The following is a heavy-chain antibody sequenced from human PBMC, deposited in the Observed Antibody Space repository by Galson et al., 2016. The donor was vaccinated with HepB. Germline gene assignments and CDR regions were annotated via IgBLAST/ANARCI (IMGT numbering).Heavy chain of an antibody. Sequence: SLRLSCAASGFTFRNYGMTWVRQAPGKGLEVVSSISRSGDSTDYADSVKGRFTISRDNSKNTLSLQMNSLTADGPAIYYCVQRSTAPAVWGKGTTVTVSS. D-gene: IGHD2-2*01. CDR2: ISRSGDST. J-gene: IGHJ6*04. V-gene: IGHV3-23*01. CDR3: VQRSTAPAV. CDR1: GFTFRNYG.